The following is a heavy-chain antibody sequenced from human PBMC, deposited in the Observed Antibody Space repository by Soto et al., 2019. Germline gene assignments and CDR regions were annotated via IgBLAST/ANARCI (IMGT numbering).Heavy chain of an antibody. J-gene: IGHJ3*02. CDR1: GYTFTSYG. D-gene: IGHD2-2*01. Sequence: ASVKVSCKASGYTFTSYGISWVRQAPGQGLEWMGWISAYNGNTNYAQKLQGRVTMTTDTSTSTAYMELRSLRSDDTAVYYCARDPLGYCSSTSCYFLNRAFDISGQGTMVTVSS. V-gene: IGHV1-18*01. CDR2: ISAYNGNT. CDR3: ARDPLGYCSSTSCYFLNRAFDI.